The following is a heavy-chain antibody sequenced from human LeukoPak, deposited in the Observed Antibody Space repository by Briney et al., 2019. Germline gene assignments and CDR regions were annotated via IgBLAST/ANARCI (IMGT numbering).Heavy chain of an antibody. CDR3: ARGYSSSSGHGMDV. CDR1: GFTFSSYW. J-gene: IGHJ6*02. Sequence: PGGSLRLSCAASGFTFSSYWIHWVRQAPGKGLVWVSRINSDGSGTTYADSVKGRFTISRDNAKNTLCLQMNSLRAEDTAMYHCARGYSSSSGHGMDVWGQGTTVTVSS. CDR2: INSDGSGT. D-gene: IGHD6-6*01. V-gene: IGHV3-74*01.